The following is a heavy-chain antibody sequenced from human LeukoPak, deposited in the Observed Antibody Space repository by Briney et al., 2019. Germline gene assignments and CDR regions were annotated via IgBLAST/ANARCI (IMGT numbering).Heavy chain of an antibody. CDR1: GYTFTGYY. Sequence: ASVKVSCKASGYTFTGYYMHWVRQAPGQGLEWMGWINPNSGGTNYVQKFQGRVTMTRDTSISTAYMELSRLRSDDTAVYYCARDNCSTSCYADMWGQGTLVTVSS. J-gene: IGHJ4*02. CDR2: INPNSGGT. CDR3: ARDNCSTSCYADM. V-gene: IGHV1-2*02. D-gene: IGHD2-2*01.